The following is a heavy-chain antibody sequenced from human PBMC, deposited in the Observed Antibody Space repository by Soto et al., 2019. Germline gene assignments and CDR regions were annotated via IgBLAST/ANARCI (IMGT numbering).Heavy chain of an antibody. CDR3: ARGPGWFDP. CDR2: TLYGGNT. V-gene: IGHV4-59*01. J-gene: IGHJ5*02. Sequence: QMQLQESGPGLVKPSETLSLTCTVSGGSISGYYWRWIRQPPGKGLEWIGNTLYGGNTDYNPSLKSRVTISGDTSKNQVSLKLSSVTAADTAGFYCARGPGWFDPWGQGTLVTVSS. CDR1: GGSISGYY.